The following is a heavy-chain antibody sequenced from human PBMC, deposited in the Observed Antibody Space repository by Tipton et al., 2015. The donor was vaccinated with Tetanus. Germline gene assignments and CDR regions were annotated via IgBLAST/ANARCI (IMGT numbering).Heavy chain of an antibody. J-gene: IGHJ3*02. Sequence: GLVKPSETLSLTCAVYGGSFSGYYLTWIRQSPGKGLEWIGEIHPGGNTYYSASLKSRVTISVDTSNNQLSLKLSSVTAADTAVYYCARIGWLQQNKPAFDIWGQGTVVTVSS. CDR3: ARIGWLQQNKPAFDI. CDR2: IHPGGNT. CDR1: GGSFSGYY. D-gene: IGHD6-19*01. V-gene: IGHV4-34*01.